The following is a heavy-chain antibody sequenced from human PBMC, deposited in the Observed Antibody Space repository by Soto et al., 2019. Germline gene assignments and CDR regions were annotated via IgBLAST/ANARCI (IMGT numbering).Heavy chain of an antibody. CDR3: AVVAAQKYSRVWSFAY. CDR1: GYSFTSHY. Sequence: ASVKVSCKAIGYSFTSHYMHWGRQAPGQGLEWMGTIYPGGGNIGYAQKFKGRVTMTKDTSTSTVYMELSSLRSEDTAVYYCAVVAAQKYSRVWSFAYWGQGTPVSVSS. J-gene: IGHJ4*02. V-gene: IGHV1-46*01. D-gene: IGHD6-13*01. CDR2: IYPGGGNI.